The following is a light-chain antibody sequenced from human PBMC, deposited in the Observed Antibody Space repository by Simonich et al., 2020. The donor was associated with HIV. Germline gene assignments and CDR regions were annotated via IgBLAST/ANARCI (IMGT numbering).Light chain of an antibody. CDR3: QQSYVTLLT. CDR1: QSISRY. Sequence: DIQMTQSPSSLSASLGDRVTITCRASQSISRYLNWYKQKPGKAPNLLIYTASTLQSGVPSRFSGDGSGTDFTLTITSLQPEDFATYYCQQSYVTLLTFGGGTKVEIK. CDR2: TAS. J-gene: IGKJ4*01. V-gene: IGKV1-39*01.